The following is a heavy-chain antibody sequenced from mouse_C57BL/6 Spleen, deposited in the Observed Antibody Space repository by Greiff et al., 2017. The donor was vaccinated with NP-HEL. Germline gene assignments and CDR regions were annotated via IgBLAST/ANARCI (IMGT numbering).Heavy chain of an antibody. D-gene: IGHD1-1*01. CDR2: IWSGGST. Sequence: QVQLQQSGPGLVQPSQSLSITCTVSGFSLTSYGVHWVRQSPGKGLEWLGVIWSGGSTDYNAAFISRLSISKDNSKSQVFFKMNSLQADDTAIYYCARNPPYYYGSDGYAMDYWGQGTSVTVSS. J-gene: IGHJ4*01. V-gene: IGHV2-2*01. CDR1: GFSLTSYG. CDR3: ARNPPYYYGSDGYAMDY.